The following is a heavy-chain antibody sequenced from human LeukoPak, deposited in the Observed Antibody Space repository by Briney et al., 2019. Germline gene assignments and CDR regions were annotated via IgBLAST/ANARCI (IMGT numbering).Heavy chain of an antibody. CDR1: GGSFSGYY. D-gene: IGHD2-2*03. J-gene: IGHJ4*02. CDR3: ARVGYCSGTSCYLVPPFDY. Sequence: SETLSLTCAVYGGSFSGYYWSWIRQPPGKGLEWIGEINHSGSTNYNPSLKSRVTISVDTSKNQFSLKLSSVTAADTAVYYCARVGYCSGTSCYLVPPFDYWGQGIRVTVSS. CDR2: INHSGST. V-gene: IGHV4-34*01.